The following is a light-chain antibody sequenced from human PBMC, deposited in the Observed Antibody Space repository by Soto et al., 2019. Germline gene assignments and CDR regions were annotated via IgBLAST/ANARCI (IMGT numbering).Light chain of an antibody. CDR3: QQYSDFLLS. J-gene: IGKJ3*01. V-gene: IGKV1-5*01. CDR1: PSISRS. Sequence: DIKMTQSPSTLSASVGDRVTITCRASPSISRSLAWYQQKPGKAPNLLIYDASSLEGGVPSRFSGSGFGTEFTLTITNLQPADCATYYCQQYSDFLLSFGPGTTVDFK. CDR2: DAS.